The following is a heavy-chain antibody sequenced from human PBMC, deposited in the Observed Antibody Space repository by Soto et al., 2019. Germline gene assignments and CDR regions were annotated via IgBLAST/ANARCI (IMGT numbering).Heavy chain of an antibody. D-gene: IGHD4-4*01. Sequence: QVQLVQSGAEVKKPGASVKVSCKASGYTFTSYAMHWVRQAPGQRLEWMGWINAGNGNTKYSQKFQGRVTITRDTSASTAYMELSSLRSEDTAVYYCARDLGSNSRYYYGMDVWGQRTTVTVSS. CDR3: ARDLGSNSRYYYGMDV. CDR1: GYTFTSYA. CDR2: INAGNGNT. J-gene: IGHJ6*02. V-gene: IGHV1-3*01.